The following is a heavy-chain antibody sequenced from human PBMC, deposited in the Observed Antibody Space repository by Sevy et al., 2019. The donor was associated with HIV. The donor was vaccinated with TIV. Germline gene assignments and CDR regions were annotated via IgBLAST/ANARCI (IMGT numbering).Heavy chain of an antibody. Sequence: GGSLRLSCAASGITFSSYAMSWVRQAPGKGLEWVSGISGSGATTYYADSVKGRFTISRDNSMDTLNLKMNSLRVEDTAIYYCGKEGVGVAVAAAGRVYFDFWGQGTLVTVSS. CDR1: GITFSSYA. CDR3: GKEGVGVAVAAAGRVYFDF. J-gene: IGHJ4*02. CDR2: ISGSGATT. V-gene: IGHV3-23*01. D-gene: IGHD6-19*01.